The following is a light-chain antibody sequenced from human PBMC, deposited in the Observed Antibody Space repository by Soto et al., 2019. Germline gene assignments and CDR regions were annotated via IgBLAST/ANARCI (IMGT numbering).Light chain of an antibody. V-gene: IGKV3-15*01. CDR1: QSVSSN. J-gene: IGKJ3*01. CDR3: QQYNNWPFT. CDR2: GAS. Sequence: EIVMTQSPATLSVSPGERATLSCRASQSVSSNLAWYQQKPGQAPRLLIYGASTRATGIPARFSGSGYGTEFALTISSLRSGDFAVYYCQQYNNWPFTFGPGTKVDIK.